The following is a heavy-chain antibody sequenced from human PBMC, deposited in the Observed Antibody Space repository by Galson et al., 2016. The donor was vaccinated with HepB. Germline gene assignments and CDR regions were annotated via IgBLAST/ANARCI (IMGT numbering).Heavy chain of an antibody. CDR1: GFAFTTYW. J-gene: IGHJ6*01. Sequence: SLRLSCAASGFAFTTYWMNWVRQAPGKGLEWVANIIQEGHDKNYVESVEGRFTISRDNAKNSVFLQMDSLGVEDTAVYYCARGIDSKREVAGKVYYYYGLDVWGQGTTVTVSS. D-gene: IGHD6-19*01. CDR2: IIQEGHDK. V-gene: IGHV3-7*01. CDR3: ARGIDSKREVAGKVYYYYGLDV.